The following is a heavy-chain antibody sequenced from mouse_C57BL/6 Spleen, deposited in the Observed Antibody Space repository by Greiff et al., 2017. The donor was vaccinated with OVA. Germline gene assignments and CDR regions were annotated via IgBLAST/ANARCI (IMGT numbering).Heavy chain of an antibody. Sequence: EVKVVESGGGLVKPGGSLKLSCAASGFTFSSYAMSWVRQTPEKRLEWVATISDGGSYTYYPDNVKGRFTISRDNAKNNLYLQMSHLKSEDTAMYYCARDRVPWYFDVWGTGTTVTVSS. CDR2: ISDGGSYT. V-gene: IGHV5-4*01. CDR1: GFTFSSYA. CDR3: ARDRVPWYFDV. D-gene: IGHD3-3*01. J-gene: IGHJ1*03.